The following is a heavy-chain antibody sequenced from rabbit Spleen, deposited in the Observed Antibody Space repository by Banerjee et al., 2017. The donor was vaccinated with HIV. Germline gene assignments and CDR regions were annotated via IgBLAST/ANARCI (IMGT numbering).Heavy chain of an antibody. CDR1: GFSFSSSYW. D-gene: IGHD1-1*01. CDR2: IYAGSSGST. Sequence: QEQLVESGGGLVQPEGSLTLTCTASGFSFSSSYWICWVRQAPGKGLEWIACIYAGSSGSTYYASWAKGRFTISKTSSATVTLQMTSLTAADTATYFCARDLTDVIGWNFGWWGPGTLVTVS. CDR3: ARDLTDVIGWNFGW. V-gene: IGHV1S45*01. J-gene: IGHJ4*01.